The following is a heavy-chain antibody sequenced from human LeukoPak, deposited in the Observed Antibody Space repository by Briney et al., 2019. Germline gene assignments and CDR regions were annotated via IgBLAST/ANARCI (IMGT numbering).Heavy chain of an antibody. Sequence: NPSETLSLTCTVSGGSISSSSYYWGWIRQPPGKGLEWIGSIYYSGSTYYNPSLKSRVTISVDTSKNQFSLKLSSVTAADTAVYYCARHDGSGWSWNEDYWGQGTLVTVSS. V-gene: IGHV4-39*01. CDR2: IYYSGST. J-gene: IGHJ4*02. CDR3: ARHDGSGWSWNEDY. D-gene: IGHD6-19*01. CDR1: GGSISSSSYY.